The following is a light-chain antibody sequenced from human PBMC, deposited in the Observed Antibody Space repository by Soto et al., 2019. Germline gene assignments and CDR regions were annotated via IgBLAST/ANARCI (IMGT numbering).Light chain of an antibody. Sequence: DIQMTQSPSSLSASVGDRVTITCRASQSISSYLNWYQQKPGKAPKLLIYAASSLQSGVPSRFSGSGSRTDFTLTISSPQPEDFATYYCQQSYSTPWTVGQGTKAEIK. CDR1: QSISSY. CDR3: QQSYSTPWT. CDR2: AAS. J-gene: IGKJ1*01. V-gene: IGKV1-39*01.